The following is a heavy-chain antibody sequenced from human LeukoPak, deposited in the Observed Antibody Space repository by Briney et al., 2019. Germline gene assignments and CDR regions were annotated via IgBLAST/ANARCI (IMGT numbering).Heavy chain of an antibody. D-gene: IGHD3-22*01. CDR1: GDSVSSNSAA. CDR3: ARARSLGSVDSSGYYYGQGKDNPKRYYFDY. V-gene: IGHV6-1*01. J-gene: IGHJ4*02. CDR2: TYYRSKWYN. Sequence: SQTLSLTCAISGDSVSSNSAAWNWLRQSPSRGLEWLGRTYYRSKWYNDYAVPVKSRITINPDTSKNQFSLQLNSVTPEDTAVYYCARARSLGSVDSSGYYYGQGKDNPKRYYFDYWGQGTLVTVSS.